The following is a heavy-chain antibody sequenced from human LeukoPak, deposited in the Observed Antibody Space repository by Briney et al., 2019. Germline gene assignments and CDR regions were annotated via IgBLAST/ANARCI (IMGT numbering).Heavy chain of an antibody. CDR1: GFTFSSYA. CDR3: AKDSTVLLWFGELPTHYFDY. Sequence: PGGSLRLSCAASGFTFSSYAMSWVRQAPGKGLEWVSVISGSGGSTYYADSVKGRFTISRDDSKNTLYLQMNSLRAEDTAVYYCAKDSTVLLWFGELPTHYFDYWGQGTLVTVSS. V-gene: IGHV3-23*01. J-gene: IGHJ4*02. D-gene: IGHD3-10*01. CDR2: ISGSGGST.